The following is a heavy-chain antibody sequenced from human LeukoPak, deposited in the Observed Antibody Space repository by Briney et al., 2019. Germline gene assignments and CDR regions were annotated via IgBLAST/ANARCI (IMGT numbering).Heavy chain of an antibody. CDR2: IYYSGST. Sequence: SETLSLTCTVSGGSISSGGYYWSWIRQPAGEGLEWIGYIYYSGSTYYNPSLKSRVTISVDTSKNQFSLKLSSVTAADTAVYYCARLKSSTTGVIDYWGQGTLVTVSS. V-gene: IGHV4-31*03. J-gene: IGHJ4*02. CDR3: ARLKSSTTGVIDY. CDR1: GGSISSGGYY. D-gene: IGHD2-2*01.